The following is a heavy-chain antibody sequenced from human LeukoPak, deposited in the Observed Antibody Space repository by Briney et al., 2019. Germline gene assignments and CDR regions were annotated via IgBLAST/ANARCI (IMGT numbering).Heavy chain of an antibody. D-gene: IGHD4-17*01. V-gene: IGHV5-51*01. J-gene: IGHJ4*02. CDR2: IYPSDSDT. CDR3: ASVDYGDSWDY. Sequence: GESLKISCQGSGYNFPNYWIAWVRQMPGKGLEWMGMIYPSDSDTRYSPSFQGQVTISADKSISTAYLQWSSLKASDTAMYYCASVDYGDSWDYWGQGTLVTVSS. CDR1: GYNFPNYW.